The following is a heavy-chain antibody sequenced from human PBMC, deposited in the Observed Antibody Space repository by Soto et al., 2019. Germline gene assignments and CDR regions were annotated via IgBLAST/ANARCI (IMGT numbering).Heavy chain of an antibody. V-gene: IGHV1-69*06. CDR3: AILAAAATDYFNYAMDV. CDR1: RGTFTTYS. J-gene: IGHJ6*02. D-gene: IGHD6-13*01. CDR2: FDAVSGTA. Sequence: GASVKVSCKASRGTFTTYSINWVRQAPGQGLEWMGGFDAVSGTANYAQKFQGRVTIVADKSTSTAYMYLNSLTSEDTAMYYCAILAAAATDYFNYAMDVWGQGTTVTVSS.